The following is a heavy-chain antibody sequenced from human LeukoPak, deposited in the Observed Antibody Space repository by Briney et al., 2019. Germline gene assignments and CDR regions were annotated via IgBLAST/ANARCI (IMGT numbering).Heavy chain of an antibody. Sequence: GGSLRLSCAASGFTFSSYSLNWVRQAPGKGLEWVSSISSSSSYIYYADSVKGRFTISRDNAKNSLYLQMNGLRAEDTAVYTCARGGNWNDFDYWGQGTLVTVPS. V-gene: IGHV3-21*01. CDR2: ISSSSSYI. CDR1: GFTFSSYS. D-gene: IGHD1-1*01. J-gene: IGHJ4*02. CDR3: ARGGNWNDFDY.